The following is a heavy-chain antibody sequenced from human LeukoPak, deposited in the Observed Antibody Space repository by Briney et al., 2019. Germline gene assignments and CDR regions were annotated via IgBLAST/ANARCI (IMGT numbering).Heavy chain of an antibody. D-gene: IGHD5-18*01. CDR2: INYSGST. J-gene: IGHJ4*02. Sequence: SETLSLTCTVSGGSISSSSYYWGWIRQPPGKGLEWIGSINYSGSTYYNPSLKSRVTISVDTSKNQFSLKLSSVTAADTAVFYCTSGYSYDLFDYWGQGTLITVSS. CDR3: TSGYSYDLFDY. V-gene: IGHV4-39*01. CDR1: GGSISSSSYY.